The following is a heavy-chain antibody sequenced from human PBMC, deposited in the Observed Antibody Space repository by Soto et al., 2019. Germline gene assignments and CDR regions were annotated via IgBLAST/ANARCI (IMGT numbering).Heavy chain of an antibody. Sequence: QVQLVQSGAEVKKPGSSLKVSCKASGGTFSSYTISWVRQAPGQGHEWMGRIIPILGIANYAQKFQGRVTITADKSTSTDYMELSSLRSEDTAVYYCAIDRGISVAGHFDYWGQGTLVTVSS. V-gene: IGHV1-69*08. CDR1: GGTFSSYT. CDR3: AIDRGISVAGHFDY. D-gene: IGHD6-19*01. CDR2: IIPILGIA. J-gene: IGHJ4*02.